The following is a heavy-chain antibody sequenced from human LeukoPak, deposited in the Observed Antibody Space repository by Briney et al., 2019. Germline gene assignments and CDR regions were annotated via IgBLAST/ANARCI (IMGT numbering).Heavy chain of an antibody. CDR3: ARGIDLGRYDYVWGSYHFDY. J-gene: IGHJ4*02. Sequence: SETLSLTCAAYGGSFSGYYWSWIRQPPGKGLEWIGEINHSGSTNYNPSLKSRVTISVDTSKNQFSLKLSSVTAADTAVYYCARGIDLGRYDYVWGSYHFDYWGQGTLVTVSS. CDR1: GGSFSGYY. V-gene: IGHV4-34*01. CDR2: INHSGST. D-gene: IGHD3-16*01.